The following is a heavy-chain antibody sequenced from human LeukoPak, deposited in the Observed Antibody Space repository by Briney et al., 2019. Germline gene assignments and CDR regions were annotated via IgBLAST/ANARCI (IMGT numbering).Heavy chain of an antibody. Sequence: EASVKVSCKASGYTFTGYYMHWARQAPGQGLEWMGWINPNSGGTNYAQKFQGRVTMTRDTSISTAYMELSSLRSEDTAVYYCARRSGGSCYSFSCDWFDPWGQGTLVTVSS. V-gene: IGHV1-2*02. CDR1: GYTFTGYY. CDR3: ARRSGGSCYSFSCDWFDP. D-gene: IGHD2-15*01. J-gene: IGHJ5*02. CDR2: INPNSGGT.